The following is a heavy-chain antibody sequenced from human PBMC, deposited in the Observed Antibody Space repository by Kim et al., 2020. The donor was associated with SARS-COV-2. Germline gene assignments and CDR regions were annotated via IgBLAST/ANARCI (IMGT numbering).Heavy chain of an antibody. J-gene: IGHJ5*02. CDR2: INPSGGST. CDR1: GYTFTSYY. V-gene: IGHV1-46*01. D-gene: IGHD6-6*01. CDR3: ARAFGVYSSSSAFLGWFDP. Sequence: ASVKVSCKASGYTFTSYYMHWVRQAPGQGLEWMGIINPSGGSTSYAQKFQGRVTMTRDTSTSTVYMELSSLRSEDTAVYYCARAFGVYSSSSAFLGWFDPWGQGTLVTVSS.